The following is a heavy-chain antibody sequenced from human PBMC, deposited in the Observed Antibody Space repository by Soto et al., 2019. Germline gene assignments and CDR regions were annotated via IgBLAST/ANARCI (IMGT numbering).Heavy chain of an antibody. V-gene: IGHV4-59*01. J-gene: IGHJ4*01. CDR1: GAPITINY. Sequence: SETLSLTCTVSGAPITINYWSWIRQAPGKGLEWIGYIYYSGSTTYNPSLKSRVTMSADASKDQFSLKLNSVTAADTAVYYCARDAGEPYVHWGPGILVTV. CDR2: IYYSGST. CDR3: ARDAGEPYVH. D-gene: IGHD4-17*01.